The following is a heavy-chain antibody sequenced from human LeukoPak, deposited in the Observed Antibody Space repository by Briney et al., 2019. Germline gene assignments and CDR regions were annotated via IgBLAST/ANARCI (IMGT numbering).Heavy chain of an antibody. CDR1: GGSISNLNYY. Sequence: ETLSLTCTVSGGSISNLNYYWGWIRRPPGKGLEWVSAISGSGGSTYYADSVKGRFTISRDNSKNTLYLQMNSLRAEDTAVYYCAKDHTYDSSGYYIVDYWGQGTLVTVSS. CDR3: AKDHTYDSSGYYIVDY. V-gene: IGHV3-23*01. D-gene: IGHD3-22*01. J-gene: IGHJ4*02. CDR2: ISGSGGST.